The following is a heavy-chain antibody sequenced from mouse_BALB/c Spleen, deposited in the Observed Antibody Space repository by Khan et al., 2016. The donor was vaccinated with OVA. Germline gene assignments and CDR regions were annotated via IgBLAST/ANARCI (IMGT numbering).Heavy chain of an antibody. CDR3: ASITYYDGSS. CDR1: GFNIKDTY. J-gene: IGHJ3*01. D-gene: IGHD2-4*01. Sequence: VQLQQSGAEFVKPGASVKLSCTASGFNIKDTYMHWVKQRPEQGLEWIGRIEPANGYTKYDPKFQGKATITADTSSNTAYLHLHSLTSEDTAVYYCASITYYDGSSWGQGTRVTVSA. V-gene: IGHV14-3*02. CDR2: IEPANGYT.